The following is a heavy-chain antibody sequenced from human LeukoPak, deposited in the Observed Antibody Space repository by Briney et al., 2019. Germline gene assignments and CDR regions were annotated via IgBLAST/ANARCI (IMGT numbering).Heavy chain of an antibody. J-gene: IGHJ6*02. V-gene: IGHV3-48*04. Sequence: GGSLRLFCAASGFSFSSYPMNWVRQAPGKGLEWVSYISSSGSTIYYADSVKGRFTISRDNAKNSLYLQMNSLRAEDTAVYYCARDLLMWIQLRFCYGMDVWGQGTTVTVSS. D-gene: IGHD5-18*01. CDR3: ARDLLMWIQLRFCYGMDV. CDR1: GFSFSSYP. CDR2: ISSSGSTI.